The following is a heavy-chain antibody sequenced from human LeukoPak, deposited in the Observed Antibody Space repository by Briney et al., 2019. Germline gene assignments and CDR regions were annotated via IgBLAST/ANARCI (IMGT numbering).Heavy chain of an antibody. J-gene: IGHJ4*02. CDR1: GGTFSSYT. CDR3: ARDAAVHGNSGHYYLW. CDR2: IIPILGIA. D-gene: IGHD3-22*01. Sequence: SVKVSCKASGGTFSSYTISWVRQAPGQGLEWMGRIIPILGIANYAQKFQGRVTITADKSTSTAYMELSSLTSEDTAVYYCARDAAVHGNSGHYYLWWGQGTLVTVSS. V-gene: IGHV1-69*04.